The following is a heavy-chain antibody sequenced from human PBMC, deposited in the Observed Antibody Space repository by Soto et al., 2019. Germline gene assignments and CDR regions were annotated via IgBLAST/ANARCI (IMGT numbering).Heavy chain of an antibody. D-gene: IGHD1-26*01. J-gene: IGHJ5*02. CDR2: IYPADSDT. V-gene: IGHV5-51*01. Sequence: GESLKLSFKGSGYSFTSYWIGWVRQMPGKGLEWMGIIYPADSDTRYSPSFQGQVTISADKSINTAYLQWSSLKASDTAMYYCARQGAAPTWFDPWGQGTLVTVSS. CDR1: GYSFTSYW. CDR3: ARQGAAPTWFDP.